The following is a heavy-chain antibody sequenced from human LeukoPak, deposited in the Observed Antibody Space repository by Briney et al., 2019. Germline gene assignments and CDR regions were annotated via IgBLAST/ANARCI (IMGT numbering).Heavy chain of an antibody. J-gene: IGHJ5*02. CDR2: IYYSGST. CDR1: GGSISSSSYY. Sequence: SETLSLTCTVSGGSISSSSYYWGWIRQPPGKGLEWIGSIYYSGSTYYNPSLKSRVTISVDTSKNQFSLKLSSVTAADTAVYYCARDTRNYDILTGPFDPWGQGTLVTVSS. CDR3: ARDTRNYDILTGPFDP. V-gene: IGHV4-39*07. D-gene: IGHD3-9*01.